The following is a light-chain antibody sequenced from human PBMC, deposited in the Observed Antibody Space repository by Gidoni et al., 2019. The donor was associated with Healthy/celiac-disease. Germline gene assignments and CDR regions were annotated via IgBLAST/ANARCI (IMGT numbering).Light chain of an antibody. CDR3: QQYNSYSRT. V-gene: IGKV1-5*03. CDR1: QSISSW. J-gene: IGKJ1*01. CDR2: KAS. Sequence: DIQMTQSPSTLSASVGDRVHITCRASQSISSWLAWYQQKPGKAPKLLIYKASSLESGVPSRFSGSGSGTEFTLTISSLQPDDFATYYCQQYNSYSRTFGQGTKVEI.